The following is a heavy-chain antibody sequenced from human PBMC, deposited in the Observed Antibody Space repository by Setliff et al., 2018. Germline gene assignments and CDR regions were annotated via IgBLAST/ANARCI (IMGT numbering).Heavy chain of an antibody. V-gene: IGHV4-4*07. Sequence: PSETLSLTCTVSGGSISNYYWSWIRQPAGKGLEWIGRIYTSGSTNYNLSLQSRVTMSVDTSKNQFSLKLSSVNAADTAVYYWARKGRWEISGAFDMWGQGTMVTVSS. D-gene: IGHD1-26*01. CDR1: GGSISNYY. J-gene: IGHJ3*02. CDR3: ARKGRWEISGAFDM. CDR2: IYTSGST.